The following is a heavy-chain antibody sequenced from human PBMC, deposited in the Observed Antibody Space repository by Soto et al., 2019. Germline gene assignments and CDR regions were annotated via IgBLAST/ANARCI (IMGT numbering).Heavy chain of an antibody. CDR1: GFTFSGYW. Sequence: EVQLVESGGGSVQPGGSLRLSCAASGFTFSGYWMHWVRQVPGKGLEWVSRIKSDGSSTNYADSVKGRFTISRDNAKNTVYLQIDSLRAEDTAVYYCARSLPGTYGAFDLWGQGTMVTVSS. CDR3: ARSLPGTYGAFDL. V-gene: IGHV3-74*01. J-gene: IGHJ3*01. CDR2: IKSDGSST. D-gene: IGHD1-7*01.